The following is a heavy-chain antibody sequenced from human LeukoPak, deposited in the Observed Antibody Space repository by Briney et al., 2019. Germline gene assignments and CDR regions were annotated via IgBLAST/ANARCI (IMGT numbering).Heavy chain of an antibody. CDR2: IYTSGST. CDR3: ARDSRDYDFWSGYDY. V-gene: IGHV4-4*07. CDR1: GGSISSYY. D-gene: IGHD3-3*01. Sequence: SETLSLTCTVSGGSISSYYWSWIRQPAGKGLEWIGRIYTSGSTNYNPSLKSRVTVSVDTSKNQFSLKLSSVTAADTAVYYCARDSRDYDFWSGYDYWGQGTLVTVSS. J-gene: IGHJ4*02.